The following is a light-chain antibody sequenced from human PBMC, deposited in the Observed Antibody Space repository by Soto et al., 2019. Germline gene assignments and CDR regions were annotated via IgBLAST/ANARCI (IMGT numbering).Light chain of an antibody. J-gene: IGKJ4*01. CDR2: AAS. CDR1: QSISSY. Sequence: DIPMTQSPSSLSASVGDRVTITCRASQSISSYLNWYQQKPGKAPKLLIYAASSLQSGVPSRFSGSGSGTDFTLTISSLQPEDFATYYCQQSYSTPFHFGGGTKVEIK. V-gene: IGKV1-39*01. CDR3: QQSYSTPFH.